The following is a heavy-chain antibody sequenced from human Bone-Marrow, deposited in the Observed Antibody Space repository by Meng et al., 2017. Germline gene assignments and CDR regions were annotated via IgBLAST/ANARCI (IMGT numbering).Heavy chain of an antibody. D-gene: IGHD4-17*01. CDR2: IYHSGST. Sequence: SETLSLTCTVSGYFLSSGYCWGWIRQPPGKGLEWIGSIYHSGSTYYNPSLKSRVTISVHTSKNQSTLMLSSVTAADTAVYSCARGVPYGDNGPVDAFDIWGQGTMVTVSS. CDR1: GYFLSSGYC. V-gene: IGHV4-38-2*02. J-gene: IGHJ3*02. CDR3: ARGVPYGDNGPVDAFDI.